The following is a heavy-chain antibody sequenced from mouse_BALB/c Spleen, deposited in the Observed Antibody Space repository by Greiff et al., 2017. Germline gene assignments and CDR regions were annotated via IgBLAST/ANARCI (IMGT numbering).Heavy chain of an antibody. CDR2: ISSGSSTI. CDR1: GFTFSSFG. D-gene: IGHD2-3*01. Sequence: EVQRVESGGGLVQPGGSRKLSCAASGFTFSSFGMHWVRQAPEKGLEWVAYISSGSSTIYYADTVKGRFTISRDNPKNTLFLQMTSLRSEDTAMYYCARGGWLLPFDYWGQGTTLTVSS. V-gene: IGHV5-17*02. CDR3: ARGGWLLPFDY. J-gene: IGHJ2*01.